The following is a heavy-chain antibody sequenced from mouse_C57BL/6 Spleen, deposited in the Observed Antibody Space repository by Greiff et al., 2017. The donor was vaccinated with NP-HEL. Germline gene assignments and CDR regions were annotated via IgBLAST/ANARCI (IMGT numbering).Heavy chain of an antibody. CDR1: GFTFSDYG. CDR2: ISSGSSTI. CDR3: ARGVTHWYFDV. J-gene: IGHJ1*03. V-gene: IGHV5-17*01. D-gene: IGHD2-1*01. Sequence: EVKVVESGGGLVKPGGSLKLSCAASGFTFSDYGMHWVRQAPEKGLEWVAYISSGSSTIYYADTVKGRFTISRDNAKNTLFLQMTSLRSEDTAMYYCARGVTHWYFDVWGTGTTVTVSS.